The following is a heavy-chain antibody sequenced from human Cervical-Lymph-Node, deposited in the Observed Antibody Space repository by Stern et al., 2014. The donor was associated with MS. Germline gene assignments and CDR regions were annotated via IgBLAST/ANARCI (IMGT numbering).Heavy chain of an antibody. Sequence: QVQLVESGAEVKKPGASVKVSCKVSGYTLTELSMHWVRQAPGKGLEWMGGFDPEDGETIYAQKFQGRVTMTEDTSTDTAYMELSSLRSEDTAVYYCATDRDDFRSGYSAPTKGYVLDVWGQGTTVTVTS. J-gene: IGHJ6*02. CDR2: FDPEDGET. CDR3: ATDRDDFRSGYSAPTKGYVLDV. CDR1: GYTLTELS. D-gene: IGHD3-3*01. V-gene: IGHV1-24*01.